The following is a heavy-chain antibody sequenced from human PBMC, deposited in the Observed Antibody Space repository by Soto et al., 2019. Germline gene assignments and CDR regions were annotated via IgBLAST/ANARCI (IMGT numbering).Heavy chain of an antibody. D-gene: IGHD3-10*01. CDR1: GGTFSSYA. V-gene: IGHV1-3*01. Sequence: GASVKVSCKASGGTFSSYAISWVRQAPGQRLEYMGWINAGNGNTKYSQNFQGRVTITRDTSASTAYMELTSLTSEDTAVYYCARKRTAYGSGSYEAFDYWGQGALVTVS. CDR3: ARKRTAYGSGSYEAFDY. CDR2: INAGNGNT. J-gene: IGHJ4*02.